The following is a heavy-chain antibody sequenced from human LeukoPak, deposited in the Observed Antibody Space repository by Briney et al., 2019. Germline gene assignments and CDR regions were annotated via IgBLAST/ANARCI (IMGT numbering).Heavy chain of an antibody. CDR3: ARRSIAAAGAPIYYYYYYGMDV. CDR2: IYYSGST. J-gene: IGHJ6*02. CDR1: GGSTSSSSYY. D-gene: IGHD6-13*01. V-gene: IGHV4-39*01. Sequence: PSETLSLTCTVSGGSTSSSSYYWGWIRQPPGKGLEWIGSIYYSGSTYYNPSLKSRVTISVDTSKNQFSLKLSSVTAADTAVYYCARRSIAAAGAPIYYYYYYGMDVWGQGTTVTVSS.